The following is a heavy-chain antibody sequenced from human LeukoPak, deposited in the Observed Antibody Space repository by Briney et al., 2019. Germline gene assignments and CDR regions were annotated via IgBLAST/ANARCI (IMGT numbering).Heavy chain of an antibody. V-gene: IGHV4-34*01. D-gene: IGHD3-3*01. Sequence: SETLSLTCAVYGGSFSGYYWTWIRQPPGKGLEWIGEINHSGSTNYNPSLKSRVTISVDTSKNQFSLKLSSVTAADTAVYYCARLSDFWSGFDYWGQGTLVTVFS. CDR1: GGSFSGYY. CDR3: ARLSDFWSGFDY. CDR2: INHSGST. J-gene: IGHJ4*02.